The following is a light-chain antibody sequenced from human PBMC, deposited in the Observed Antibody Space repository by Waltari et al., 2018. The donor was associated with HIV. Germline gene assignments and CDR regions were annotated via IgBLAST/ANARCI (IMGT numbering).Light chain of an antibody. J-gene: IGLJ3*02. CDR1: SPHIAAGYA. CDR2: GDN. V-gene: IGLV1-40*01. Sequence: SVLTQPPSMSRAPGPRVTLSCTESSPHIAAGYAVNWYRQFTWITSTLLIYGDNNRPSGVPDRFSVSTSGTSTSLAITGLQAEDEADYYCQSFDSTLRGSMFGGGTKLTVL. CDR3: QSFDSTLRGSM.